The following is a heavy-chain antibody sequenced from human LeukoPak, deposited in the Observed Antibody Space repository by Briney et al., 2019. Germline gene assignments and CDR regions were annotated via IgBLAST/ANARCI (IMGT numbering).Heavy chain of an antibody. CDR2: ISGSGGST. CDR1: GFTFSDYY. Sequence: QAGGSLRLSCAASGFTFSDYYMSWVRQAPGKGLEWVSAISGSGGSTYYADSVKGRFTISRDNSKNTLYLQMNSLRAEDTAVYYCAKCSVRFLEWLLPDAFDIWGQGTMVTVSS. V-gene: IGHV3-23*01. D-gene: IGHD3-3*01. J-gene: IGHJ3*02. CDR3: AKCSVRFLEWLLPDAFDI.